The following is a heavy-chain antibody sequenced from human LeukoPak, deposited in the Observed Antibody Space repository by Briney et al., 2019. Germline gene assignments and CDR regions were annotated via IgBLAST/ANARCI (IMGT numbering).Heavy chain of an antibody. CDR1: GYTFTGYY. D-gene: IGHD5-12*01. V-gene: IGHV1-2*02. Sequence: ASVKVSCKASGYTFTGYYMHWVRQAPGQGLEGMGWINPNSGGINYAQKFQGRVTMTRDTSISTAYMELSRLRSDDTAVYYCARLVRRLQRLNIGRDSDYATGYYLDSWGQGTLVTVSS. J-gene: IGHJ4*02. CDR2: INPNSGGI. CDR3: ARLVRRLQRLNIGRDSDYATGYYLDS.